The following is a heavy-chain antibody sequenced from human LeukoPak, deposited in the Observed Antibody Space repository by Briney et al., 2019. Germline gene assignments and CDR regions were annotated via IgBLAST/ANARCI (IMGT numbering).Heavy chain of an antibody. CDR1: GFTFSSYT. V-gene: IGHV3-23*01. D-gene: IGHD6-19*01. CDR3: ARVLVAGGAFDI. CDR2: ITTGDGNT. J-gene: IGHJ3*02. Sequence: GGSLRLSCTASGFTFSSYTMTWVRQAPGKGLKWVSTITTGDGNTYYADSVKGRFTVSRDDSKNTLYLQMNSLRAEDTAVYYCARVLVAGGAFDIWGQGTMVTVSS.